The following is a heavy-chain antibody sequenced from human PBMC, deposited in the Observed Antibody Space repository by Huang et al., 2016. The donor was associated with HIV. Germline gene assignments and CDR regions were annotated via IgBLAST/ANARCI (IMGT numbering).Heavy chain of an antibody. D-gene: IGHD3-10*01. CDR2: IYYKGRT. Sequence: QLLLQESGPGLVKPSEALALTCAVSGGSIRSRDSHWGWFRQPPGKGLEGIGSIYYKGRTHYSPSRKSRVTIAVDTSKNLFFLNLTSMTAADTAVYYCARHREGPVAYYSGWGSHLNYMDVWGRGRTVVVSS. CDR1: GGSIRSRDSH. J-gene: IGHJ6*03. V-gene: IGHV4-39*01. CDR3: ARHREGPVAYYSGWGSHLNYMDV.